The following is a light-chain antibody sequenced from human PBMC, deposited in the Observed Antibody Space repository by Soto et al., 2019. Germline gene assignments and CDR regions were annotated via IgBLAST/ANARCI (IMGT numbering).Light chain of an antibody. V-gene: IGKV1-39*01. CDR3: QQSYSDRQT. CDR2: AAS. J-gene: IGKJ2*01. Sequence: DIQLTQSPSSLSASVGDTVTITCRAGQTVKNYLNWYQLKPGKVPKLLIYAASSLQNGVPARFVGGASGTDFTLTIITLQPEEVATYYCQQSYSDRQTFGQGTKLEI. CDR1: QTVKNY.